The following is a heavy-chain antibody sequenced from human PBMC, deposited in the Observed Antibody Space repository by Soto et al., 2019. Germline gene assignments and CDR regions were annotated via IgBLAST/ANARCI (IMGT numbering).Heavy chain of an antibody. CDR1: GFTFRNYA. J-gene: IGHJ4*02. V-gene: IGHV3-23*01. Sequence: GGSLRLSCAASGFTFRNYAMSWVRQAPGKGLEWVSAISGSGDSTFYADSVKGRFTISRDSSKNTLYLQMNSLRAEDTAVYYCAKEGRTSGTTAASYYFDYWGQGTLVTVSS. CDR3: AKEGRTSGTTAASYYFDY. CDR2: ISGSGDST. D-gene: IGHD1-1*01.